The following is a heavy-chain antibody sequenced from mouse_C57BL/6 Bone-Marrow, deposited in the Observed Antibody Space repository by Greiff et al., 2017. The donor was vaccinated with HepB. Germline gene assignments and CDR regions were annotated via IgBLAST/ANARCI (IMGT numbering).Heavy chain of an antibody. CDR2: IDPEDGDT. CDR1: GFNITDYY. V-gene: IGHV14-1*01. CDR3: TTPGYWYFDV. J-gene: IGHJ1*03. Sequence: VQLQQSGAELVRPGASVKLSCTASGFNITDYYMHWVKQRPEQGLEWIGRIDPEDGDTEYAPKFQGKATMTADTSSNTAYMQLSSLTSEDTAVYYCTTPGYWYFDVWGTGTTVTVSS.